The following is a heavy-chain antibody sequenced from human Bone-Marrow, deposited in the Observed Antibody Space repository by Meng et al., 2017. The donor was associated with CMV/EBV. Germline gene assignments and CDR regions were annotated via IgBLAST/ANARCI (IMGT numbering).Heavy chain of an antibody. CDR1: GFTFSNAW. J-gene: IGHJ2*01. CDR2: ISSSGSTI. V-gene: IGHV3-11*04. Sequence: GGSLRLSCAASGFTFSNAWMSWIRQAPGKGLEWVSYISSSGSTIYYADSVKGRFTISRDNAKNSLYLQMNSLRAEDTAVYYCARDSGHYWYFDLWGRGTLVTVSS. CDR3: ARDSGHYWYFDL. D-gene: IGHD1-26*01.